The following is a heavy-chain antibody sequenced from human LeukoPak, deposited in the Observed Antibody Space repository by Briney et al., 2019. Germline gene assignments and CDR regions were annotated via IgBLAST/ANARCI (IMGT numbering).Heavy chain of an antibody. CDR1: GYSFNNYW. CDR2: INPGDSDT. J-gene: IGHJ4*02. Sequence: GESLKISCKGSGYSFNNYWIDWVRQMPGKGLEWMGIINPGDSDTRYSPSFQGQVTISADKSISTAYLQWSSLKASDTAMYYCARFVSGYDQHYFDYWAREPWSPSPQ. D-gene: IGHD5-12*01. V-gene: IGHV5-51*01. CDR3: ARFVSGYDQHYFDY.